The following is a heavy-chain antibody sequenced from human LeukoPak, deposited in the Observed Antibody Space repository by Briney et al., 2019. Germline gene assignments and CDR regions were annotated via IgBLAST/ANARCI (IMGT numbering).Heavy chain of an antibody. D-gene: IGHD3-22*01. J-gene: IGHJ6*02. V-gene: IGHV3-23*01. CDR1: GFTFSFYA. CDR3: AKGHGSNIYDYYGMDV. CDR2: ISGSGGST. Sequence: PGGTLRLSCAASGFTFSFYAMSWVRQAPGKGLEWVSGISGSGGSTYHADSVKGRFTISRDNSKNTLYLQMNSLRAEDTAVYFCAKGHGSNIYDYYGMDVWGQGTTVTVSS.